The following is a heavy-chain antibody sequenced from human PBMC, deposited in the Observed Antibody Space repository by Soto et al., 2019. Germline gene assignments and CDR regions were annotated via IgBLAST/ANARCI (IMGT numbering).Heavy chain of an antibody. V-gene: IGHV1-2*04. CDR1: GYTFTGYY. J-gene: IGHJ6*02. CDR3: ARCLLYLNHTDGMDV. CDR2: INPNSGGT. Sequence: GASVKVSCKASGYTFTGYYMHWVRQAPGQGLEWMGWINPNSGGTNYAQKFQGWVTMTRDTSISTAYMELSRLRSEDTAVYYCARCLLYLNHTDGMDVWGQGPTVTVS. D-gene: IGHD2-8*01.